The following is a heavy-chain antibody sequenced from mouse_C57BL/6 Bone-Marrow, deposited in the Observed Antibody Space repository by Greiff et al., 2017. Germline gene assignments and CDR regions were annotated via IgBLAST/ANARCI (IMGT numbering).Heavy chain of an antibody. CDR2: INPNNGGT. V-gene: IGHV1-26*01. D-gene: IGHD3-2*02. Sequence: VQLQQSGPELVKPGASVKISCKASGYTFTDYYMNWVKQSHGKSLEWIGDINPNNGGTSYNQKFKGKATLTVDKSSSTAYMELRSLTSEDSAVYYCARRVAQAASFAYWGQGTLVTVSA. CDR1: GYTFTDYY. J-gene: IGHJ3*01. CDR3: ARRVAQAASFAY.